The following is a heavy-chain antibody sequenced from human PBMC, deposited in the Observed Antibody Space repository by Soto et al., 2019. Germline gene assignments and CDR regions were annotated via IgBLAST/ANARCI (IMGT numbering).Heavy chain of an antibody. CDR3: AGDSLWFGELLGY. CDR1: GYTFTSYA. V-gene: IGHV1-3*01. CDR2: INAGNGNT. J-gene: IGHJ4*02. Sequence: QVQLVQSGAEVKKPGASVKVSCKSSGYTFTSYAMHWVRQGPGQRLEWMGWINAGNGNTKYSQKFQGRVTITRDTSASTAYMELSSLRSEDTAVYYCAGDSLWFGELLGYWGQGTLVTVSS. D-gene: IGHD3-10*01.